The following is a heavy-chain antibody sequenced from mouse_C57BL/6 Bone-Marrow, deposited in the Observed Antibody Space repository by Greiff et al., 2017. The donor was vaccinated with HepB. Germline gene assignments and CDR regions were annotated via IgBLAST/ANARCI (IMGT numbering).Heavy chain of an antibody. CDR2: IRLKSDNYAT. D-gene: IGHD1-1*01. V-gene: IGHV6-3*01. CDR3: TGPTTMDY. CDR1: GFTFSNYW. Sequence: EVKLMESGGGLVQPGGSMKLSCVASGFTFSNYWMNWVRQSPEKGLEWVAQIRLKSDNYATHYAESVKGRFTISRDDSKSSVYLQMNNLRAEDTGIDYCTGPTTMDYWGQGTSVTVSS. J-gene: IGHJ4*01.